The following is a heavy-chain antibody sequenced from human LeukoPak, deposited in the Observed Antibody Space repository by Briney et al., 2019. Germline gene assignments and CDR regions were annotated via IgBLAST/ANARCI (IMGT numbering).Heavy chain of an antibody. CDR1: GYTFTGYY. CDR3: TRSTIFGVVTNDY. V-gene: IGHV1-2*02. CDR2: VKPSNGDT. D-gene: IGHD3-3*01. J-gene: IGHJ4*02. Sequence: VASVTVSCTASGYTFTGYYMHWVRQAPGQGLEWMGWVKPSNGDTNYAQRFQGRVTMTGDTSISTAYMELSRLKSDDTAVYYCTRSTIFGVVTNDYWGQGTLVTVSS.